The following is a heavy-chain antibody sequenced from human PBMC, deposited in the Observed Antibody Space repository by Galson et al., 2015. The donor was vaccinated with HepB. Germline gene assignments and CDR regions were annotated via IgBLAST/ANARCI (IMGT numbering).Heavy chain of an antibody. CDR2: ITNSGDAT. CDR3: ARRGDDSYHSSDY. J-gene: IGHJ4*02. Sequence: SLRLSCAASGFTFSNYAMRWVRQAPGKGLEWVSSITNSGDATYYVDSVKGRFTISRDNSKNTVYLQMNSLRAEDTAVYYCARRGDDSYHSSDYWGQGTLVTVSS. CDR1: GFTFSNYA. D-gene: IGHD2-21*02. V-gene: IGHV3-23*01.